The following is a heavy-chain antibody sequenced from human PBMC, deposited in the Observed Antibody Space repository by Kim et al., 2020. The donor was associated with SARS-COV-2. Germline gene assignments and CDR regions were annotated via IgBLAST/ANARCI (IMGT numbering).Heavy chain of an antibody. Sequence: ASVKVSCKASGYTFTGYYMHWVRQAPGQGLEWMGWINPNSGRTNYAQKFKGWVTMTRDTSISTAYMELSRLRSDDTAVYYCARAERAYYYGIDVWGQGTTVTVSS. CDR2: INPNSGRT. D-gene: IGHD1-1*01. V-gene: IGHV1-2*04. CDR3: ARAERAYYYGIDV. J-gene: IGHJ6*02. CDR1: GYTFTGYY.